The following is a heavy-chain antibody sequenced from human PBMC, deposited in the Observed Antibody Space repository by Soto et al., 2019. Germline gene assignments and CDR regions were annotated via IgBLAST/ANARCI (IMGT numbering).Heavy chain of an antibody. V-gene: IGHV3-7*01. J-gene: IGHJ4*02. Sequence: EVQLVESGGDLVQPGGSLRLSCAASGFTFSTYWMTWVRQAPGKGLEWVANINQDGSEKYYADSVKGRFTISRHNAKNSMYLQMNILRAEDTALYYCARKRYSDYWGQGTLVTVSS. CDR2: INQDGSEK. CDR1: GFTFSTYW. CDR3: ARKRYSDY. D-gene: IGHD2-15*01.